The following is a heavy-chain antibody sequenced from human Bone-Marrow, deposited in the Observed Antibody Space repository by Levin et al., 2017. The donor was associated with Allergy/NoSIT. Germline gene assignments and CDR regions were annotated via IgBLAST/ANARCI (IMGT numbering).Heavy chain of an antibody. Sequence: QPGGSLRLSCAASGFTFRTHAMHWVRQAPGRGLEWVAVISYDGSKKYYADSVKGRFTISRDNSKNTLYLQMNSLRAEDTALYYCARDNDNYVYDYWGQGTLVTVSS. CDR2: ISYDGSKK. V-gene: IGHV3-30-3*01. J-gene: IGHJ4*02. CDR1: GFTFRTHA. D-gene: IGHD3-16*01. CDR3: ARDNDNYVYDY.